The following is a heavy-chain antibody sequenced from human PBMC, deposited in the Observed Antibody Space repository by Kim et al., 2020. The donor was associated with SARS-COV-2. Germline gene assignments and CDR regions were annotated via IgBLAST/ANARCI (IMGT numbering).Heavy chain of an antibody. Sequence: GRFTISRDNSKNTLYLQMNSLRAEDTAVYYCATAYYDSWCGYYTGGFDYWGQGTLVTVSS. V-gene: IGHV3-30*03. CDR3: ATAYYDSWCGYYTGGFDY. J-gene: IGHJ4*02. D-gene: IGHD3-3*01.